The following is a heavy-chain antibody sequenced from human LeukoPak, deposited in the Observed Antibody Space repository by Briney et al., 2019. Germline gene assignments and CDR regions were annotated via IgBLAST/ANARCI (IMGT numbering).Heavy chain of an antibody. Sequence: PGGSLRLSCAASGFTVSSNYMSWVRQAPGKGQEWVGRIKSKTDGGTTDYAAPVKGRFTISRDDSKNTLYLQMNSLKTEDTAVYYCTTDPLEANWLDYWGQGTLVTVSS. D-gene: IGHD3-3*01. CDR2: IKSKTDGGTT. CDR3: TTDPLEANWLDY. V-gene: IGHV3-15*01. J-gene: IGHJ4*02. CDR1: GFTVSSNY.